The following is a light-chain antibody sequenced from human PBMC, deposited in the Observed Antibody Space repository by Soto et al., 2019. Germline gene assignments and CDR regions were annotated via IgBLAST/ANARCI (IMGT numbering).Light chain of an antibody. CDR2: DAS. J-gene: IGKJ2*01. CDR3: QQYDRYSPYT. V-gene: IGKV1-5*01. Sequence: DIQMTQSPSTLSASVGDRVTITCRASQSVSTWLAWYQQKPGRAPKLLVYDASSLETGVPSRFSGSGSGTEFTLSISSLQPEDFATYYCQQYDRYSPYTFGQGTKLEIK. CDR1: QSVSTW.